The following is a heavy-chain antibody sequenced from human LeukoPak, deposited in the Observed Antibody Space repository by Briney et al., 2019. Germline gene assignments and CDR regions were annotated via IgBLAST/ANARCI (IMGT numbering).Heavy chain of an antibody. CDR3: ARDEHDFWSGYLPNTSDY. D-gene: IGHD3-3*01. Sequence: ASVKVSCKASGYTFTSYGISWVRQAPGQGLEWMGWISAYNGNTNYAQKLQGRVTTTTDTSTSTAYMELRSLRSDDTAVYYCARDEHDFWSGYLPNTSDYWGQGTLVTVSS. J-gene: IGHJ4*02. V-gene: IGHV1-18*01. CDR1: GYTFTSYG. CDR2: ISAYNGNT.